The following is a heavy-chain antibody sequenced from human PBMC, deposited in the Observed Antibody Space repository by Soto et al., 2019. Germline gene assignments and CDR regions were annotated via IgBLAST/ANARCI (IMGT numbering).Heavy chain of an antibody. CDR1: GFTFSSYC. CDR2: ISYDGSNK. J-gene: IGHJ4*02. Sequence: GGSLRLSCAASGFTFSSYCMHWVRPAPGKGLEWVAVISYDGSNKYYADSVKGRFTISRDNSKNTLYLQMNSLRAEDTAVYYCAKDVTGSSWPIDYWGQGTLVTVSS. V-gene: IGHV3-30*18. D-gene: IGHD1-26*01. CDR3: AKDVTGSSWPIDY.